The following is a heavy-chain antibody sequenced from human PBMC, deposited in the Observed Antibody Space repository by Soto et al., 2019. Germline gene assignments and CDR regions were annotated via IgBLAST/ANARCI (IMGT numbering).Heavy chain of an antibody. Sequence: SETLSLTCTVSGGSVSSDGYYWSCIRQPPGKGLEWIGYIYNSGSTNYNPSLKSRVTISVDTSQNQFSLKLSSVTAADTAIYYCASSYPGRSARPDYWGQGTLVTVSS. CDR1: GGSVSSDGYY. CDR3: ASSYPGRSARPDY. J-gene: IGHJ4*02. D-gene: IGHD1-26*01. CDR2: IYNSGST. V-gene: IGHV4-61*08.